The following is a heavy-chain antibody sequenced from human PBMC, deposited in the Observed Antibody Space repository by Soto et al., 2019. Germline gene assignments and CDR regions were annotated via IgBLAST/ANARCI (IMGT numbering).Heavy chain of an antibody. D-gene: IGHD6-6*01. CDR3: ARADSSSPYYYYMDV. V-gene: IGHV3-13*01. Sequence: GGSLRLSCAASGFTFSSYDMHWVRQATGKGLEWVSAIGTAGDTYYPGSVKGRFTISRENAKNSLYLQMNSLRAGDTAVYYCARADSSSPYYYYMDVWGKGTTVTVSS. J-gene: IGHJ6*03. CDR1: GFTFSSYD. CDR2: IGTAGDT.